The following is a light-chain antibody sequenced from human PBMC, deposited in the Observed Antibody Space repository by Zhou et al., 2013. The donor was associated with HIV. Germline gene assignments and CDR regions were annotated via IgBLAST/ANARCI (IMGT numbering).Light chain of an antibody. CDR2: GAS. CDR3: QQYANAPRS. CDR1: QTVSRNY. Sequence: EIVMTQSPATLSVSPGERATLSCRASQTVSRNYLAWYQHKPGQAPRLLIYGASSRATDIPDRFSGSGSGTDFTLTITRLEPEDSAVYYCQQYANAPRSFGQGTKLEIK. J-gene: IGKJ2*03. V-gene: IGKV3-20*01.